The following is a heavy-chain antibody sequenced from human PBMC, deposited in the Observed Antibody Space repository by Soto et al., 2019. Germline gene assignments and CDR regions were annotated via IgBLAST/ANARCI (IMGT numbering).Heavy chain of an antibody. D-gene: IGHD1-26*01. CDR3: ARQSANYYGAFDI. J-gene: IGHJ3*02. Sequence: QVQLQQWGAGLLKPSETLSLTCAVSGGSFSGHYWSWIRQSPGKGLEWTGEINHSGSTNYIPSLKSRVAISVDTSKNQVSLKLTSVTAADTALYYCARQSANYYGAFDIWGQGTLVTVSS. V-gene: IGHV4-34*01. CDR1: GGSFSGHY. CDR2: INHSGST.